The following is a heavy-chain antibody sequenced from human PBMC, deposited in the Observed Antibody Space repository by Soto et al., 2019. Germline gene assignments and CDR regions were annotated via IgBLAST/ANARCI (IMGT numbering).Heavy chain of an antibody. D-gene: IGHD3-3*01. CDR3: ATELCYLEWFTRPDY. Sequence: GGSLRLSCAASGFAFGSYAMNWVRQAPGKGLEWVSAVTSGGTTYYADSMGGRFTISRDNSKNTLYLQMNSLRAEDTAVYYCATELCYLEWFTRPDYWGQGTLVTVSS. CDR2: VTSGGTT. J-gene: IGHJ4*02. V-gene: IGHV3-23*01. CDR1: GFAFGSYA.